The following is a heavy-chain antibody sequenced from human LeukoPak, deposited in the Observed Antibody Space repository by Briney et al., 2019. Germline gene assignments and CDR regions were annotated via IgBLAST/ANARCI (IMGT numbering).Heavy chain of an antibody. J-gene: IGHJ5*02. Sequence: PGGSLRLSCAASGFTFSSYAMSWVRQAPGKGLEWVSAISGSGGSTYYADSVKGRFTISRDNSKNTLYLQMNSLRAEDTAVYYCAKDLLYSYNRSVYPSWGQGTLVTVPS. CDR3: AKDLLYSYNRSVYPS. CDR2: ISGSGGST. V-gene: IGHV3-23*01. D-gene: IGHD3-22*01. CDR1: GFTFSSYA.